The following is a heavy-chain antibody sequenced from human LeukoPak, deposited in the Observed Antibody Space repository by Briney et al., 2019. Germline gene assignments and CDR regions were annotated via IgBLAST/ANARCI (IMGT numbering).Heavy chain of an antibody. CDR1: GFTFSDYT. D-gene: IGHD5-12*01. Sequence: PGGSLRLSCAASGFTFSDYTMNWVRQAPGQGPEWVAYISGLSSTIYYADSLKGRFTISRDNAKNSLYLQMSSLRAEDTAVYYCAKLTEVAPTRPQGFDLWGRGTLVTVSS. J-gene: IGHJ2*01. V-gene: IGHV3-48*04. CDR3: AKLTEVAPTRPQGFDL. CDR2: ISGLSSTI.